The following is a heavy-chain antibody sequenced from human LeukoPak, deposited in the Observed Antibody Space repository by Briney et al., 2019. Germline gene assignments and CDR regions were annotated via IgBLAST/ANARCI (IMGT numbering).Heavy chain of an antibody. D-gene: IGHD2-2*01. J-gene: IGHJ6*03. CDR2: FSGSGGST. CDR1: GFTFSSYA. V-gene: IGHV3-23*01. Sequence: GGSLRLSCAASGFTFSSYAMSWVRQVQGRGWGWVPAFSGSGGSTYYADSVKGRFTISRDNSKNTLYLQMNSLRAEDTAVYYCAKKVPAATYYYYYYMDVWGKGTTVTVSS. CDR3: AKKVPAATYYYYYYMDV.